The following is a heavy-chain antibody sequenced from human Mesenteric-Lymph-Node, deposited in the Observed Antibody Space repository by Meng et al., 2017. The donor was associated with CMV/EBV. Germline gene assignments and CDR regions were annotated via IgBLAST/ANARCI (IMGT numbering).Heavy chain of an antibody. D-gene: IGHD4-17*01. CDR2: IYYTGSP. V-gene: IGHV4-59*01. CDR1: GGSISSYY. CDR3: ASFGDGTTADY. Sequence: SETLSLTCTVSGGSISSYYWSWIRQPPGKGLEWIGYIYYTGSPKYNPSRKSRVTISVDTSKNQFSLRLSSVTAADTAVYYCASFGDGTTADYWGQGTLVTVSS. J-gene: IGHJ4*02.